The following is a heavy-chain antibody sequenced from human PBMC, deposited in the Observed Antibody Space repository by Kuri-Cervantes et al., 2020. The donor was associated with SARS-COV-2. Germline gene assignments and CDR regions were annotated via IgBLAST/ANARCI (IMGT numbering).Heavy chain of an antibody. CDR2: IWYDGSNK. Sequence: GGSLRLSCTASGFTFSSYGMHWVRQAPGKGLEWVAVIWYDGSNKYYADSVKGRFTISRDNSKNTLYLQMNSLRAEDTAVYYCARTGVVPAAPCYYYGMDVWGQGTTVTVSS. CDR3: ARTGVVPAAPCYYYGMDV. V-gene: IGHV3-33*01. CDR1: GFTFSSYG. J-gene: IGHJ6*02. D-gene: IGHD2-2*01.